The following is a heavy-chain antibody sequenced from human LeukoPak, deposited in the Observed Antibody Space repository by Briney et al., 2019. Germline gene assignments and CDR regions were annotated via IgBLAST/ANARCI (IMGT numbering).Heavy chain of an antibody. CDR3: ASDGGSGYYGSGYFDL. V-gene: IGHV4-4*07. J-gene: IGHJ2*01. D-gene: IGHD3-22*01. Sequence: SETLSLTCTVSGGSISGYYWSWIRQPAGKGLEWIGRIYTSGSTNYSPSLKSRVTMSVDTSKNQFSLKLSSVTAADTAVYYCASDGGSGYYGSGYFDLWGRGTLVTVSS. CDR1: GGSISGYY. CDR2: IYTSGST.